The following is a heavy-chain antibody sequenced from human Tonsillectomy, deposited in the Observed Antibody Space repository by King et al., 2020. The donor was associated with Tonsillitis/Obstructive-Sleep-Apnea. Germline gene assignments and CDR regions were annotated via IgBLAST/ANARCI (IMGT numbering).Heavy chain of an antibody. V-gene: IGHV2-5*02. J-gene: IGHJ3*02. D-gene: IGHD5-24*01. Sequence: ITLKESGPTLVKPTQTLTLTCTFSGFSLSTSGVGVGWIRQPPGKALEWLALIYWDDDKRYSPSLKSRLTITKDTSKNQVVLTMTNMDPVDTATYYCAHGGWLQSRNAFDIWGQGTMVTVSS. CDR1: GFSLSTSGVG. CDR3: AHGGWLQSRNAFDI. CDR2: IYWDDDK.